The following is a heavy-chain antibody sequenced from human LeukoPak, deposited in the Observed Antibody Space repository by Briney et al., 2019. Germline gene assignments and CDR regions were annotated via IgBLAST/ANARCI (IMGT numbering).Heavy chain of an antibody. V-gene: IGHV3-30*18. CDR2: ISYDGSNK. CDR3: AKDGVSRLRYFDWLLPGGYFQH. CDR1: GFTFSSYG. D-gene: IGHD3-9*01. J-gene: IGHJ1*01. Sequence: GRSLRLSCAASGFTFSSYGMHWVRQAPGKGLEWVAVISYDGSNKYYADSVKGRFTISRGNSKNTLYLQMNSLRAEDTAVYYCAKDGVSRLRYFDWLLPGGYFQHWGQGTLVTVSS.